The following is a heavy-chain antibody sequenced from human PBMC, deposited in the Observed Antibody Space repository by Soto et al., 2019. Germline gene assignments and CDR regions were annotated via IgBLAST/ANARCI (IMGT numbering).Heavy chain of an antibody. CDR2: ISGSGGST. J-gene: IGHJ4*02. Sequence: EVQLLESGGGLVQPGGSLRLSCAASGLTFSSYAMSWVRQAPGKGLEWVSAISGSGGSTYYADSVKGRFTISRDNSKNTLYLQMNSLRAEDTAVYYCSKDTVYTRILWCGELQEPVDYWGQGTLVTVSS. CDR1: GLTFSSYA. CDR3: SKDTVYTRILWCGELQEPVDY. D-gene: IGHD3-10*01. V-gene: IGHV3-23*01.